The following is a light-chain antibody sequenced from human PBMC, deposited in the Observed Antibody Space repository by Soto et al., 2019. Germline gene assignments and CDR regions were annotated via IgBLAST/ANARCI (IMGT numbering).Light chain of an antibody. CDR2: GAS. J-gene: IGKJ3*01. CDR1: QSVSSSY. V-gene: IGKV3-20*01. Sequence: EIVLTQSPGTLSLSPGERATLSCRASQSVSSSYLAWYQQKPGQAPRLLIYGASGRATGIPDRFSGSGSGTDFTLTISRLEPEDFAVYDCQQYGSSPIFTFGPGTNVDIK. CDR3: QQYGSSPIFT.